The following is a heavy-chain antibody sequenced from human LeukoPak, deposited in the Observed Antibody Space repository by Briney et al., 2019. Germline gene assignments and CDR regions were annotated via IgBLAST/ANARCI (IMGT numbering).Heavy chain of an antibody. D-gene: IGHD2-2*01. CDR3: ARGIVNYCSSTSCSGAFDI. CDR2: INHSGST. CDR1: GGAFSGYY. J-gene: IGHJ3*02. V-gene: IGHV4-34*01. Sequence: SETLSLTCAVYGGAFSGYYWSWIRQPPGKGLEWIGEINHSGSTNYNPSLKSRVTISVDTSKNQFSLNLSSVIAADTAVYYCARGIVNYCSSTSCSGAFDIWGQGTMVTVSS.